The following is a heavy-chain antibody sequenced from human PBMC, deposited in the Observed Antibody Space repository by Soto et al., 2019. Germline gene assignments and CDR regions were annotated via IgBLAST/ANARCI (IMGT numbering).Heavy chain of an antibody. D-gene: IGHD7-27*01. Sequence: QVQLQESGPGLVKPSQTLSLTCTVSGGSISTVNYFWSWVRQPPAKGLEWMGHIYNGGSTYNNPSLKRRVTISVDTSENQCSLNLGCVSAADTAVYYCTRGPSGDKVDYWGQGPLVTVSS. CDR3: TRGPSGDKVDY. CDR2: IYNGGST. V-gene: IGHV4-30-4*01. CDR1: GGSISTVNYF. J-gene: IGHJ4*02.